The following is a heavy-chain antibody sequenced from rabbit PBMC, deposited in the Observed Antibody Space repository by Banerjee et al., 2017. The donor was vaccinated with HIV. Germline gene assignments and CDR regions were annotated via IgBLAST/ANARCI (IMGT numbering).Heavy chain of an antibody. Sequence: QQQLEESGGGLVKPEGSLTLSCTASGFSLINYWICWVRQAPGKGLEWIACIYGGSSGSSHYATWAKGRFTISKTSSTTVTLQMTSLTAADTATYFCARDLAGVIGWKLNLWGPGTL. CDR3: ARDLAGVIGWKLNL. V-gene: IGHV1S45*01. J-gene: IGHJ4*01. CDR1: GFSLINYW. CDR2: IYGGSSGSS. D-gene: IGHD4-1*01.